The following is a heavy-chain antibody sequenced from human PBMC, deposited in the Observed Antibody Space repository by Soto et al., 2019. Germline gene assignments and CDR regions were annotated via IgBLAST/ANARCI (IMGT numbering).Heavy chain of an antibody. Sequence: QVQLVQSGAEVKKPGSSVKVSCKASGGTFSSYAISWVRQAPGQGLEWMGGIIPIFGTANYAQKFQGRVTITADESTSTAYMELSSLRSEDTAVYYCARGADIVLVPAAMSYYYYGMDVWGQGTTVTVSS. J-gene: IGHJ6*02. CDR1: GGTFSSYA. CDR3: ARGADIVLVPAAMSYYYYGMDV. V-gene: IGHV1-69*12. CDR2: IIPIFGTA. D-gene: IGHD2-2*01.